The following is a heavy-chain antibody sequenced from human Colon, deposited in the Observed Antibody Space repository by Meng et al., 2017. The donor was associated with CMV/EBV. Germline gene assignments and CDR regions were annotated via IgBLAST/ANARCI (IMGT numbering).Heavy chain of an antibody. CDR1: GFTFNTYV. J-gene: IGHJ3*01. CDR2: ISYDGVNQ. D-gene: IGHD6-19*01. V-gene: IGHV3-30-3*01. Sequence: GESLKISCEGSGFTFNTYVMHWVRQAPGKGLEWLAIISYDGVNQYYADSVKGRFTISRDNSKNTLYLQMKSLTTEDTAVYYCAKDPLAGRLPGTQKAFNFWGQGTKVTVSS. CDR3: AKDPLAGRLPGTQKAFNF.